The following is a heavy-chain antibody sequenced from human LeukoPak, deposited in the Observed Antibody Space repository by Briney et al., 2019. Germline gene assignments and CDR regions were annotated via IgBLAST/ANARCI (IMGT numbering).Heavy chain of an antibody. CDR2: ISSSSSTI. CDR3: ARNGGNSVLYAFDI. D-gene: IGHD4-23*01. CDR1: AFTFSNYN. J-gene: IGHJ3*02. Sequence: PGGSLRLSCAASAFTFSNYNMNWVRQAPGKGLEWVSYISSSSSTIYYADSVKGRFTISRDNAKNSLYLQMNSLRAEDTAVYYCARNGGNSVLYAFDIWGQGTMVTVSS. V-gene: IGHV3-48*01.